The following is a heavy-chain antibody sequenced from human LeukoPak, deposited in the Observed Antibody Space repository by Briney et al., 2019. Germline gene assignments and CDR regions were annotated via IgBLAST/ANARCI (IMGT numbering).Heavy chain of an antibody. Sequence: ASVKVSCKASGYTFTGYYMHWVRQAPGQGLEWMGWISAYNGNTNYAQKLQGRVTMTTDTSTSTAYMELRSLRSDDTAVYYCARDRYSNYIDYWGQGTLVTVSS. J-gene: IGHJ4*02. CDR1: GYTFTGYY. CDR3: ARDRYSNYIDY. D-gene: IGHD4-11*01. CDR2: ISAYNGNT. V-gene: IGHV1-18*04.